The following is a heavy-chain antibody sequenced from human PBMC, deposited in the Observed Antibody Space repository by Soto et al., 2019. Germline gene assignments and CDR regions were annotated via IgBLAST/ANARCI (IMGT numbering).Heavy chain of an antibody. CDR2: IFYSGTT. Sequence: QLQLQESGPGLVKPSETLSLTCTVSGDSISTSYYWGWIRQPPGKGLEWIGTIFYSGTTYYNPSLKSRVTISVDTSKNQFSLKLSSVTAADTAVYYCASLTRLRFGWKFDLWGRGTLVTVSS. D-gene: IGHD5-12*01. CDR3: ASLTRLRFGWKFDL. J-gene: IGHJ2*01. CDR1: GDSISTSYY. V-gene: IGHV4-39*01.